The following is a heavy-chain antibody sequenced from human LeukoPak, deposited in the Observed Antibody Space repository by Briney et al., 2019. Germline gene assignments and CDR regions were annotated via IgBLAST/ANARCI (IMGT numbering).Heavy chain of an antibody. D-gene: IGHD6-13*01. Sequence: SETLSLTCTVSGGSISSYYWSWIRQPPGKGLEWIGYIYYSGSTNYNPSLKSRVTISVDTSKNQFSLKLSSVTAADTAVYYCARDGGSTGIAAAVRLFNWFDPWGQGTLVTVSS. CDR1: GGSISSYY. CDR3: ARDGGSTGIAAAVRLFNWFDP. V-gene: IGHV4-59*01. J-gene: IGHJ5*02. CDR2: IYYSGST.